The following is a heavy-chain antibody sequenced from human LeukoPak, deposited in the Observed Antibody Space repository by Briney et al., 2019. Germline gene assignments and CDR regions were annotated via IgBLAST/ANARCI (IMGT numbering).Heavy chain of an antibody. CDR1: GYTFTNHG. CDR2: ISAYSGNT. D-gene: IGHD6-13*01. V-gene: IGHV1-18*01. J-gene: IGHJ4*02. CDR3: ARTYSSYFSSSEFDY. Sequence: GASVTVSCKASGYTFTNHGITWVRQAPGQGPEWMGWISAYSGNTNYAQHLQGRVTMTTDTSTTTAYMELRSLTSADTAVYYCARTYSSYFSSSEFDYWGQGTLVTVSS.